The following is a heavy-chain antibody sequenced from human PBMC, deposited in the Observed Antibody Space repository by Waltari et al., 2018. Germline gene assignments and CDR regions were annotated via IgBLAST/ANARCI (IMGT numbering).Heavy chain of an antibody. V-gene: IGHV1-69-2*01. CDR2: SDPEDGET. J-gene: IGHJ3*02. Sequence: EVQLLQSGAELVKPGTTVKISCKVSGYSFSDYYIHWVQQAPGKGLQWMGLSDPEDGETNYADNFRDTITLTADTSTNTAYLELNNVSSQDTAVFYCATALGDNISASRAFEIWGQGTMITVAS. CDR1: GYSFSDYY. CDR3: ATALGDNISASRAFEI. D-gene: IGHD1-20*01.